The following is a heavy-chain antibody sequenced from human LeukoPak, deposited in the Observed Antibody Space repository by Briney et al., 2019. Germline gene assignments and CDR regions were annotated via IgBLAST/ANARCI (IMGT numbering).Heavy chain of an antibody. J-gene: IGHJ3*02. CDR2: IYYSGNT. Sequence: SETLSLTCTVSGGSISSYYWSWIRHPPGKGLEWIGYIYYSGNTNYNPSLKSRVTISVDTSKNQFSLRLSSVTAADTAVYYCARSYCGGGSCGAFDIWGQGTMVTVSS. D-gene: IGHD2-15*01. CDR1: GGSISSYY. CDR3: ARSYCGGGSCGAFDI. V-gene: IGHV4-59*01.